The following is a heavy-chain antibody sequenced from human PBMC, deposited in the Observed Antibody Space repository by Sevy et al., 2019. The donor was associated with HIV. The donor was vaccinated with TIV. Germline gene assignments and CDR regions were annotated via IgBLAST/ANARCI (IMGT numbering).Heavy chain of an antibody. CDR1: GFTFSAYW. V-gene: IGHV3-7*01. Sequence: GGSLRLSCAASGFTFSAYWMNWVRQAPGKGLEWVANIKSDGSDKHYVDSVEGRFTISRDNAKNSLDLQMNSLRVEDTAVYYCAQETVGRFDSWGQGTLVTVSS. CDR3: AQETVGRFDS. J-gene: IGHJ4*02. CDR2: IKSDGSDK. D-gene: IGHD3-16*01.